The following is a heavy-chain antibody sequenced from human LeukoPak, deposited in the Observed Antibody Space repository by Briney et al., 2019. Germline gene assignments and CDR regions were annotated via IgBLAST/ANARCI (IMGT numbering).Heavy chain of an antibody. Sequence: PSETLSLTCTVSGGSISSSSYYWGWIRQPPGKGLEWIGSIYYSGSTYYNPSLKSRVTISVDTSKNQFSLKLSSVTAADTAVYYCARLNHGSGSYYNPNNWFDPWGQGTLVTVSS. CDR2: IYYSGST. CDR3: ARLNHGSGSYYNPNNWFDP. J-gene: IGHJ5*02. D-gene: IGHD3-10*01. V-gene: IGHV4-39*01. CDR1: GGSISSSSYY.